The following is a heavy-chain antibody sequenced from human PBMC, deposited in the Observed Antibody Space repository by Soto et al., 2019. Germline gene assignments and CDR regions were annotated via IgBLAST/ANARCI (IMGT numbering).Heavy chain of an antibody. CDR3: ERSADNFNVLDY. D-gene: IGHD1-1*01. CDR2: SSNSGTFA. Sequence: GGSLRLSCAASGFTFSDYYMSWVRQAPGGGLEWISYSSNSGTFARYATSVKGRFSISRDNANNSLYLEMNSLRVEDTAVYYCERSADNFNVLDYWGQGTPVTVSS. CDR1: GFTFSDYY. V-gene: IGHV3-11*06. J-gene: IGHJ4*02.